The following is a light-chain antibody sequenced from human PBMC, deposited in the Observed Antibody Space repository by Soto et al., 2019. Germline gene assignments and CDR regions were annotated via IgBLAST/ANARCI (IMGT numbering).Light chain of an antibody. CDR3: SSYAGNNNLV. J-gene: IGLJ2*01. Sequence: QSVLTQAPSASGSPGQSVTISCTGTSSDVGRYNYVSWYQQHPAKAPILIIYEVTKRPSGVPDRFADSKSGNTASLTVSGLQAEDEADYYCSSYAGNNNLVFGGGTKLTVL. CDR2: EVT. V-gene: IGLV2-8*01. CDR1: SSDVGRYNY.